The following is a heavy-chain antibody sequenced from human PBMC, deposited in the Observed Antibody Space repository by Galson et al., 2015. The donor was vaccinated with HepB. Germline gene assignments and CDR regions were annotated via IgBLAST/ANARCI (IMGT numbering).Heavy chain of an antibody. CDR2: ISAYNGNT. Sequence: SVKVSCKASGYTFTSYGISWVRQAPGQGLEWMGWISAYNGNTNYAQKLQGRVTMTTDTSTSTAYMELRSLRSDNTAVYYCARGPSYYDYVWGSYRYKGGNYYGMDVWGQGTTVTVSS. V-gene: IGHV1-18*04. CDR1: GYTFTSYG. D-gene: IGHD3-16*02. J-gene: IGHJ6*02. CDR3: ARGPSYYDYVWGSYRYKGGNYYGMDV.